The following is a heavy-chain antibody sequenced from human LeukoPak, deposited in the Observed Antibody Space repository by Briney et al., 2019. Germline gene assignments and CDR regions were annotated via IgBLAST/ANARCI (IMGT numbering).Heavy chain of an antibody. D-gene: IGHD6-13*01. CDR2: ISPDGSDT. Sequence: GESLKISCKGSGYSFTNYWIGWVRQMPGKGLEWLGIISPDGSDTRYSPAFQGQVTISAGKSINTTYLQLSSLKGSDTAMYYCAGLTSSWSFDYWGRGTLVTVSS. V-gene: IGHV5-51*01. CDR1: GYSFTNYW. CDR3: AGLTSSWSFDY. J-gene: IGHJ4*02.